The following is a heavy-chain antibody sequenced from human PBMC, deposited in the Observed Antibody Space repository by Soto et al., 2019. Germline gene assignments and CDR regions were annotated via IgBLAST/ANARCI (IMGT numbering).Heavy chain of an antibody. CDR3: ARDPGGDYVSAFDI. V-gene: IGHV4-31*03. Sequence: SETLSLTCTFSGGSISSGGYYWSWIRQHPGKGLEWIGYIYYSGSTYYNPSLKSRVTISVDTSKNQFSLKLSSVTAADTAVYYCARDPGGDYVSAFDIWGQGTMVTVSS. D-gene: IGHD2-21*02. CDR2: IYYSGST. CDR1: GGSISSGGYY. J-gene: IGHJ3*02.